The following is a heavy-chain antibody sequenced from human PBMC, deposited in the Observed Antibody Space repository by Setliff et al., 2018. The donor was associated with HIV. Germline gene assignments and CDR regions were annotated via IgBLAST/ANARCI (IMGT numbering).Heavy chain of an antibody. V-gene: IGHV4-4*09. D-gene: IGHD3-22*01. CDR3: ARSRLHYYDSSGYYPSYFDY. J-gene: IGHJ4*02. CDR1: GGSISSYY. Sequence: PSETLSLTCTVSGGSISSYYWSWIRQPPGKGLEWIGYIYTSGSVNYNPSLQSRVTISLDTSKNQFSLKVNSVTAADTAVYYCARSRLHYYDSSGYYPSYFDYWGQGTLVTVSS. CDR2: IYTSGSV.